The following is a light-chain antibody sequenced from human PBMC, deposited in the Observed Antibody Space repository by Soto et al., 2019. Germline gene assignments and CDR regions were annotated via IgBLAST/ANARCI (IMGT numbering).Light chain of an antibody. V-gene: IGLV2-14*01. CDR2: EVS. CDR3: SSYTSSITVV. CDR1: SSDIGGYNF. J-gene: IGLJ2*01. Sequence: QPASVSGSPGQSITISCTGTSSDIGGYNFVAWYQQHPGKAPKLMIYEVSNRPSGVSNRFSGSKSGNTASLTISGLQAEDEADYYCSSYTSSITVVFGGGTKVTVL.